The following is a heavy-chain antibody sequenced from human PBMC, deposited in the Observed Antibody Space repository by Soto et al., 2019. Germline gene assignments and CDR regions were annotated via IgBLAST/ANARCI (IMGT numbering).Heavy chain of an antibody. D-gene: IGHD2-2*01. CDR3: AREDRDRETGLVPAAIDGMDV. J-gene: IGHJ6*02. V-gene: IGHV1-69*08. CDR2: VIPIFGIP. CDR1: GGTISRYS. Sequence: QVQLVQSGAEVKKPGSSVKVSCKASGGTISRYSITWVRQAPGHGLEWIGRVIPIFGIPTYAPKFQGRVTITSDESTSTAYMELSSLRSDDTAVYYCAREDRDRETGLVPAAIDGMDVWGQATTVTVSS.